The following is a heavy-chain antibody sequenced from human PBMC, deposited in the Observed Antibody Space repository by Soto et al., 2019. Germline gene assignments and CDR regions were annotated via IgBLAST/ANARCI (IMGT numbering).Heavy chain of an antibody. V-gene: IGHV1-24*01. CDR3: SSGYYYYPAFDI. CDR1: GYTLTELS. CDR2: FDPEDGET. Sequence: ASVKVSCKVSGYTLTELSMHWVRQAPGKGLEWMGGFDPEDGETIYAQKFQGRVTMTEDTSTDTAYMELSSLRFEDTAVYYCSSGYYYYPAFDIWGQGTTVTVSS. D-gene: IGHD3-22*01. J-gene: IGHJ3*02.